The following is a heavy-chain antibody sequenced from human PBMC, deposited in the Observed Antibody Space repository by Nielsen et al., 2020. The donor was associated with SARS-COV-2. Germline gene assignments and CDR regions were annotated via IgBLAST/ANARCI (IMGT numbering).Heavy chain of an antibody. J-gene: IGHJ4*02. V-gene: IGHV1-18*01. Sequence: ASVKVSCKASGYTFTSYGISWVRQAPGQGLEWMGWISAYNGNTNCAQKLQGRVTTTTDTSTSTAYMELRSLRSDDTAVYYCARVVRKITFGGVIAHFDYWGQGTLVTSPQ. CDR2: ISAYNGNT. CDR1: GYTFTSYG. CDR3: ARVVRKITFGGVIAHFDY. D-gene: IGHD3-16*02.